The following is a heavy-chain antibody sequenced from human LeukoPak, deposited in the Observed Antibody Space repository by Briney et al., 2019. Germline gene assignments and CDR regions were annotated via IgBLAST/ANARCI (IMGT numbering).Heavy chain of an antibody. D-gene: IGHD3-10*01. CDR3: ARDYASDY. CDR2: ISSSSTYI. CDR1: GFTFSSYT. V-gene: IGHV3-21*01. Sequence: PGGSLRLSCAVSGFTFSSYTMNWVRQAPGKGLEWVSSISSSSTYIYYADSVKGRFTISRDNAKNSLNLQMNSLRAEDTAVYYCARDYASDYWGQGTLVTVSS. J-gene: IGHJ4*02.